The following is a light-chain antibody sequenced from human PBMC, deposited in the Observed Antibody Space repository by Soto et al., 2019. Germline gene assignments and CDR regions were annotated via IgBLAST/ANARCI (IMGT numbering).Light chain of an antibody. Sequence: DIVLTQSPDSLAVSLGERATINCKSGQTVLYSSNNKNYLAWYLQKPGQPPKLLIYWASTRESGVPDRFSGSGSGTDFTLTISSLQAEDVAVYYCQQYYSTPHTFGQGTKLEIK. J-gene: IGKJ2*01. V-gene: IGKV4-1*01. CDR3: QQYYSTPHT. CDR1: QTVLYSSNNKNY. CDR2: WAS.